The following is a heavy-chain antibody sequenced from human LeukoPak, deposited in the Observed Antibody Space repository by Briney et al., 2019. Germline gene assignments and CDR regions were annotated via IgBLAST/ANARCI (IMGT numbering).Heavy chain of an antibody. CDR3: ARRYSSGFYFDY. CDR2: IYYSGST. D-gene: IGHD6-19*01. Sequence: SETLSLTCTVSGGSISSYYWSWIRQPPGKGLEWIGYIYYSGSTNCNPSLKSRVTISVDTSKNQFSLKLSSVTAADTAVYYCARRYSSGFYFDYWGQGTLVTVSS. J-gene: IGHJ4*02. CDR1: GGSISSYY. V-gene: IGHV4-59*01.